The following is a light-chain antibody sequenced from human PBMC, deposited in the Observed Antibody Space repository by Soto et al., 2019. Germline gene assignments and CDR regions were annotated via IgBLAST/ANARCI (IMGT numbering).Light chain of an antibody. CDR1: QSISSY. CDR3: QQSYSTPGLT. Sequence: DIQMTQSPSSLSASVGDRVTITCRARQSISSYLNWYPQKPGKAPKLLIYAASSLQSGVPSRFSGSGSGADFTLTISSLQPEDVATYYCQQSYSTPGLTFGGGTKVEIK. J-gene: IGKJ4*01. V-gene: IGKV1-39*01. CDR2: AAS.